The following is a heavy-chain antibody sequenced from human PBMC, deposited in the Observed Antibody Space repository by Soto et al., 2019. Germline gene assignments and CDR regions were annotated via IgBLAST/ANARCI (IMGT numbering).Heavy chain of an antibody. Sequence: PGGALRLSCAASGFTFSSYAISWIRQAPGKGLEWVSAISVSGGSTYYADSVKGRFTISRDNSKNTLYLQMNSLRAEDTAVYYCAKEGMATSFDYWGQGTLVTVSS. J-gene: IGHJ4*02. CDR1: GFTFSSYA. D-gene: IGHD5-12*01. V-gene: IGHV3-23*01. CDR2: ISVSGGST. CDR3: AKEGMATSFDY.